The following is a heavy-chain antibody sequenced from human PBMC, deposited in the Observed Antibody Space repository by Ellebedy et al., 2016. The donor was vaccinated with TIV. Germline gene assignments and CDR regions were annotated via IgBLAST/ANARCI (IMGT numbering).Heavy chain of an antibody. D-gene: IGHD3-16*02. Sequence: ASVKVSXKASGYTFTSYDINWVRQATGQGLEWMGWMNPNSGNTGYAQKFQGRVTMTRNTSISTAYMELSSLRSEDTAVYYCARAPNYDYVWGSYRLYYMDVWGKGTTVTVSS. CDR2: MNPNSGNT. CDR1: GYTFTSYD. V-gene: IGHV1-8*01. CDR3: ARAPNYDYVWGSYRLYYMDV. J-gene: IGHJ6*03.